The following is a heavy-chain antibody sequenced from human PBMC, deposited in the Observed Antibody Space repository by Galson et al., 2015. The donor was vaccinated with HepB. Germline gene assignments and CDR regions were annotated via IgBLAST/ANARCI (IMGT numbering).Heavy chain of an antibody. J-gene: IGHJ2*01. Sequence: SLRLSCAASGFTFSSYWMSWVRQAPGKGLEWVANIKQDGSEKYYVDSVKGRFTISRDNAKNSLYLQMNSLRAEDTAVYYCARGIRRTKYYDYVWGSPHNWYFDLWGRGTLVTVSS. CDR3: ARGIRRTKYYDYVWGSPHNWYFDL. V-gene: IGHV3-7*01. D-gene: IGHD3-16*01. CDR1: GFTFSSYW. CDR2: IKQDGSEK.